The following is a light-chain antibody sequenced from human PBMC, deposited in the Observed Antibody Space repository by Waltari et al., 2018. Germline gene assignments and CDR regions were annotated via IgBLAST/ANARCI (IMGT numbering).Light chain of an antibody. Sequence: QSALTQPPSASGSPGQSVTISCTGTSSDVGAYKSVSWYQLRPGKPPKLLIFEVNNRPSWVPDRVSGSRSGNTASLTVSGLQADDEADYFCSSYAGRNTVIFGGGTKLTVL. CDR1: SSDVGAYKS. CDR2: EVN. J-gene: IGLJ2*01. V-gene: IGLV2-8*01. CDR3: SSYAGRNTVI.